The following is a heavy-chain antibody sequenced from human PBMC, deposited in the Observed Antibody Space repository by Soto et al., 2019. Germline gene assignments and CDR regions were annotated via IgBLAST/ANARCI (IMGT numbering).Heavy chain of an antibody. V-gene: IGHV4-59*08. CDR1: DSSISSFY. J-gene: IGHJ4*02. CDR2: SYYSGST. Sequence: SETLSLTCTVSDSSISSFYWSWIRQPPGKGLEWIGYSYYSGSTNYNPSLKSRVTISVDTSKNQFSLKLQSVTAADTAVYYCARPILTDYRYTFNYWGQGTLVTVS. D-gene: IGHD3-9*01. CDR3: ARPILTDYRYTFNY.